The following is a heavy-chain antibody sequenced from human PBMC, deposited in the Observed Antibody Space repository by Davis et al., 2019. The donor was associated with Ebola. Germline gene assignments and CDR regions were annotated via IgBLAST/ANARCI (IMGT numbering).Heavy chain of an antibody. CDR3: AKTGYCSGGSCWWWWFDY. D-gene: IGHD2-15*01. CDR1: GGTFSSYT. Sequence: ASVKVSCKASGGTFSSYTISWVRQAPGQGLEWMGIINPSGGSTSYAQKFQGRVTMTRDTSTSTVYMELSSLRSEDTAVYYCAKTGYCSGGSCWWWWFDYWGQGTLVTVSS. V-gene: IGHV1-46*01. CDR2: INPSGGST. J-gene: IGHJ4*02.